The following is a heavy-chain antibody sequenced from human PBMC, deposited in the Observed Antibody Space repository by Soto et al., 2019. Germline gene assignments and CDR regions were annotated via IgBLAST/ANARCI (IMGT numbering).Heavy chain of an antibody. CDR3: ARNVVVAAIDVGLVLDY. Sequence: SETLSLTCTVSGGSISSSSYYWGWIRQPPGKGLEWIGSIYYSGSTYYNPSLKSRVTISVDTSKNQFSLKLSSVTAADTAVYYCARNVVVAAIDVGLVLDYWGQGTLVTVSS. CDR2: IYYSGST. CDR1: GGSISSSSYY. D-gene: IGHD2-15*01. V-gene: IGHV4-39*01. J-gene: IGHJ4*02.